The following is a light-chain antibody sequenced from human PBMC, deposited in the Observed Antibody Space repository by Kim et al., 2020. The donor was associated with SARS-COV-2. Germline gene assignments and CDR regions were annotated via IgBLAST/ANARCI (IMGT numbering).Light chain of an antibody. Sequence: GDRVTLTWRAGQGIRNFLGWFQQKPGKAPKSLIFAASTLHSGVPSKFSGSGSGTDFTLTISSLQPEDFATYYCHQYNTYPHTFGQGAKLEI. CDR1: QGIRNF. J-gene: IGKJ2*01. CDR2: AAS. CDR3: HQYNTYPHT. V-gene: IGKV1-16*02.